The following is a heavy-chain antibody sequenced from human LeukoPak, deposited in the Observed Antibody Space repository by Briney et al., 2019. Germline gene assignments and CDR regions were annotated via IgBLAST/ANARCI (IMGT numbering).Heavy chain of an antibody. CDR1: GGTFSSYA. CDR2: IIPIFGTA. Sequence: GSSVEVSCKASGGTFSSYAISWVRQAPGQGLEWMGGIIPIFGTANYAQKFQGRVTITADESTSTAYMELSSLRSEDTAVYYCARTVPAAMSSNWFDPWGQGTLVTVSS. V-gene: IGHV1-69*01. D-gene: IGHD2-2*01. CDR3: ARTVPAAMSSNWFDP. J-gene: IGHJ5*02.